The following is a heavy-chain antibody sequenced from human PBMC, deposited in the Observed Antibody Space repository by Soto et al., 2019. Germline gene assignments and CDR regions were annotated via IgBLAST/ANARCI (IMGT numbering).Heavy chain of an antibody. Sequence: GGSLRLSCAASGFTFSSYAMSWVRQAPGKGLEWVSAISGSGGSTYYADSVKGRFTISRDNSKNTLYLQMNSLRAEDTAVYYCAKFMVRGVIKYYFDYWGQGTLVTVSS. CDR3: AKFMVRGVIKYYFDY. CDR2: ISGSGGST. V-gene: IGHV3-23*01. D-gene: IGHD3-10*01. J-gene: IGHJ4*02. CDR1: GFTFSSYA.